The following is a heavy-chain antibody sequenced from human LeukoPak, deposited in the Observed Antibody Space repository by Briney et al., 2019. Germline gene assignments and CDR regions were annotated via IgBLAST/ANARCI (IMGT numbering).Heavy chain of an antibody. Sequence: PSETLSLTCTVSGGSISSYYWSWIRQPPGKGLEWIGYIYYSGSTNYNPSLKSRVTISVDTSKNQFSLKLSSVTAADTAVYYCARGIKATYYDFWSGYSETDAFDIWGQGTMVTVSS. V-gene: IGHV4-59*13. D-gene: IGHD3-3*01. CDR3: ARGIKATYYDFWSGYSETDAFDI. J-gene: IGHJ3*02. CDR2: IYYSGST. CDR1: GGSISSYY.